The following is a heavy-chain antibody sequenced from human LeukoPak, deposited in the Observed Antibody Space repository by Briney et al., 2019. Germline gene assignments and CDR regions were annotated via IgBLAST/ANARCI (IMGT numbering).Heavy chain of an antibody. D-gene: IGHD2-15*01. Sequence: ASVKVSCKASGYTFINYFIHWVRQAPGQGLEWMGWISAYNGNTNYAQKLQGRVTMTTDTSTSTAYMELRSLRSDDTAVYYCARDLYYCSGGSCYYNYWGQGTLVTVSS. CDR2: ISAYNGNT. J-gene: IGHJ4*02. V-gene: IGHV1-18*04. CDR3: ARDLYYCSGGSCYYNY. CDR1: GYTFINYF.